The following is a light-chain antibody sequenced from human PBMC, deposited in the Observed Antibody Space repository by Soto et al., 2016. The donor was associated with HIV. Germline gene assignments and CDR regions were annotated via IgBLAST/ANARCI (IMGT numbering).Light chain of an antibody. Sequence: DIQMTQSPSSLSASVGDRVTITCRASQDISNSLAWYQQKPGKGPKALIYAASTLQSGVPSRFSGSGSGTDFTLTISSLQPEDVATYCCQKYNSAPWTFGQGTKVDIK. CDR2: AAS. CDR1: QDISNS. V-gene: IGKV1-27*01. CDR3: QKYNSAPWT. J-gene: IGKJ1*01.